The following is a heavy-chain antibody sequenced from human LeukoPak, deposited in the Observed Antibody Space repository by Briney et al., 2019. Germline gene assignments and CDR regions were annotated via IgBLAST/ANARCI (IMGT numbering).Heavy chain of an antibody. CDR1: GYTFTSYG. J-gene: IGHJ3*02. D-gene: IGHD3-10*01. V-gene: IGHV1-18*01. CDR3: ARDTLPTPSQHITMVRRDDAFDI. CDR2: ISTYSGNT. Sequence: ASVKVSCKASGYTFTSYGINWVRQAPGQGLEWMGWISTYSGNTHYAQKFQGRVTMTTDTSTSTAYMELRSLRSDDTALYYCARDTLPTPSQHITMVRRDDAFDIWGQGTMVTASS.